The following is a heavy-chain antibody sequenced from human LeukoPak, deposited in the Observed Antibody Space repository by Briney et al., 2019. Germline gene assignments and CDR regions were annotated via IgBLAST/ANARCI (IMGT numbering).Heavy chain of an antibody. CDR2: ISGSGGST. CDR3: AKFGIAVGDY. J-gene: IGHJ4*02. Sequence: GGSLRLSCAASGFTFSSYGMHWVRQAPGKGLEWVSAISGSGGSTYYADSVKGRFTISRDNSKNTLYLQMNSLRAEDTAVYYCAKFGIAVGDYWGQGTLVTVSS. CDR1: GFTFSSYG. V-gene: IGHV3-23*01. D-gene: IGHD6-19*01.